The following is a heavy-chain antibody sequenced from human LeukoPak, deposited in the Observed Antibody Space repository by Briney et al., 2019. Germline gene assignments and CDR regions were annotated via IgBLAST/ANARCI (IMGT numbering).Heavy chain of an antibody. CDR3: ARDTSGSYPQRWFDP. Sequence: ASVKVSCKASGYTFTDFYIHWVRQAPGQGLEWMGWINPNSGGTKYAQKFQGRVTMTRDTSISTAYMELSRLRSDDTAVYYCARDTSGSYPQRWFDPWGQGTLVTVSS. CDR2: INPNSGGT. V-gene: IGHV1-2*02. J-gene: IGHJ5*02. D-gene: IGHD1-26*01. CDR1: GYTFTDFY.